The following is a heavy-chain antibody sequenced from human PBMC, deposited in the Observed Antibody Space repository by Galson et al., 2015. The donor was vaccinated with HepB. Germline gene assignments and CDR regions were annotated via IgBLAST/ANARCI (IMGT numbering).Heavy chain of an antibody. J-gene: IGHJ4*02. Sequence: SLRLSCAAYGFTFRRYGMHWVRQAPGKGLEWVAVISYDGSTKYYADSVKGRFTISRDNSKNTLYLQMNSLRAEDTAVYYCAKDSLKRFLEWSFDYWGQGTLVTVSS. CDR3: AKDSLKRFLEWSFDY. D-gene: IGHD3-3*01. V-gene: IGHV3-30*18. CDR1: GFTFRRYG. CDR2: ISYDGSTK.